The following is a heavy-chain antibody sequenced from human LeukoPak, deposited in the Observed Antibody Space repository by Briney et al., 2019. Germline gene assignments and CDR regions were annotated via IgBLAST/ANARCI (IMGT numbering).Heavy chain of an antibody. Sequence: ASVKVSCKASGYTFTSYGIGWVRQAPGQGLEWMGWISAYNGNTNYAQKLQGRVTMTTDTSTSTAYMELRSLRSDDTAVYYCAVDYGSGSYYTIDYWGQGTLVTVSS. J-gene: IGHJ4*02. CDR3: AVDYGSGSYYTIDY. CDR1: GYTFTSYG. CDR2: ISAYNGNT. V-gene: IGHV1-18*04. D-gene: IGHD3-10*01.